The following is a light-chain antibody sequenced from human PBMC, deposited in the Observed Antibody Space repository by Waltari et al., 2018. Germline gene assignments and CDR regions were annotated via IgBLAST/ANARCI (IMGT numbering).Light chain of an antibody. CDR1: QSVMNH. CDR2: DAS. J-gene: IGKJ1*01. V-gene: IGKV3-15*01. CDR3: QQYHNWWT. Sequence: EIVMTQSPATLSVSSGERATLSCRASQSVMNHVAWYQQKPGQAPRLLMCDASIRATGIPPRFSGSGSGTEFTLTISSLQSEGFAVYYCQQYHNWWTFGQGTKVEIK.